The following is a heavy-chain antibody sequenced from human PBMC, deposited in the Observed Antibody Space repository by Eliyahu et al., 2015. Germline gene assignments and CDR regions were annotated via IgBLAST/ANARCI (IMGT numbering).Heavy chain of an antibody. V-gene: IGHV4-34*01. CDR1: GGSFTYYS. CDR3: ARGNLGHMEWLLLRSGGDPYYFDY. J-gene: IGHJ4*02. CDR2: INHSGST. Sequence: QVQLQQWGAGLLKPSETLSLTCAVYGGSFTYYSWPWIRQPPGKGLEWIGEINHSGSTNYNPSLRSRVTISVDTSKNQFSLKLSSVTAADTAVYYCARGNLGHMEWLLLRSGGDPYYFDYWGQGTLVTVSS. D-gene: IGHD3-3*01.